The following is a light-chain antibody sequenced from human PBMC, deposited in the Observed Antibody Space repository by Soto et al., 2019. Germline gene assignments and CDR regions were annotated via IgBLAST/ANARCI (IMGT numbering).Light chain of an antibody. CDR1: SSDIGRYNF. CDR2: EVT. V-gene: IGLV2-14*01. J-gene: IGLJ3*02. CDR3: SSYTTSGTWV. Sequence: QSALTQPASVSGSPGQSITISCTGTSSDIGRYNFVSWYQHHPGTAPKLIIYEVTNRPSGVSTRFSGSKSGNTAPLTISGLQAEDEASFYCSSYTTSGTWVFGGGTKLTVL.